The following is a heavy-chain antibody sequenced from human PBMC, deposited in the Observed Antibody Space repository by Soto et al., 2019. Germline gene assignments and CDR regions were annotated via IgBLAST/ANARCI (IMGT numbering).Heavy chain of an antibody. CDR2: IIPILGIA. V-gene: IGHV1-69*02. CDR1: GGTFSSYT. CDR3: ARVQALYYDGSGNWFDP. J-gene: IGHJ5*02. D-gene: IGHD3-10*01. Sequence: QVQLVQSGAEVKKPGSSVKVSCKASGGTFSSYTISWVRQAPGQGLEWMGRIIPILGIANYAQKFQGRVTITADKSTSTAYMELSSLRSEDTAVYYCARVQALYYDGSGNWFDPWGQGTLVTVSS.